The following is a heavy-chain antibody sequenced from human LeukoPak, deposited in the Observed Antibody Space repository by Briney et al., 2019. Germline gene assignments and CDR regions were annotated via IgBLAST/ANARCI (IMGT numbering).Heavy chain of an antibody. CDR1: GFTFSSYW. Sequence: GGSLRLSCAASGFTFSSYWMHWVRQAPGKGLVWVSRINSDGSSTSYADSVKGRFTISRDNSKNTLYLQMNSLRAEDTAVYYCARDGEGSSWNPLNWFDPWGQGTLVTVSS. D-gene: IGHD6-13*01. CDR3: ARDGEGSSWNPLNWFDP. CDR2: INSDGSST. V-gene: IGHV3-74*01. J-gene: IGHJ5*02.